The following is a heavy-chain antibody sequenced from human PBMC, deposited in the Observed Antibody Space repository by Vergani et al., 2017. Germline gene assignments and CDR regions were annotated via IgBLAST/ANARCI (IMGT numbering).Heavy chain of an antibody. CDR2: ISWNSGSI. CDR3: AKETVAAFEI. CDR1: GFTFDDYA. V-gene: IGHV3-9*01. Sequence: EVQLLESGGGLVQPGRSLRLSCAASGFTFDDYAMHWVRQAPGKGLEWVSGISWNSGSIGYADSVKGRFTISRDNAKNSLYLQMNSLRAEDTALYYCAKETVAAFEIWGQGTMVTVSS. D-gene: IGHD4-17*01. J-gene: IGHJ3*02.